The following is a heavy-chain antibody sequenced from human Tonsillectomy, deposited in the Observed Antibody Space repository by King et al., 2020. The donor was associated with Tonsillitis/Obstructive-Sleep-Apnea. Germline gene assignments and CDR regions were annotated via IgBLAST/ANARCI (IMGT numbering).Heavy chain of an antibody. V-gene: IGHV3-48*03. CDR3: ARKGTVLTDYYYYGMDV. J-gene: IGHJ6*02. CDR2: ISSSGSTI. Sequence: VQLVESGGGLVQPGGSLRLSCAASGFTFSSYEMNWVRQAPGKGLEWGSYISSSGSTIYYADSVKGRFTISRDNAKNSLYLQMNSLRAEDTAVYYCARKGTVLTDYYYYGMDVWGQGTTVTVSS. D-gene: IGHD2-8*01. CDR1: GFTFSSYE.